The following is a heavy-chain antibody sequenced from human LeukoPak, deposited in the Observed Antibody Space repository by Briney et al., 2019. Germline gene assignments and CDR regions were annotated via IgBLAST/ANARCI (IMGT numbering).Heavy chain of an antibody. CDR1: GFTFSSYS. V-gene: IGHV3-21*01. CDR2: ISSSSSYI. CDR3: ARSPGSSSAYYWFDP. J-gene: IGHJ5*02. Sequence: GGSLRLSCAASGFTFSSYSMNWVRQAPGKGLEWVSCISSSSSYIYYADSVKGRFTISRDNAKNSLYLQMNSLRAEDTAVYYCARSPGSSSAYYWFDPWGQGTLVTVSS. D-gene: IGHD6-6*01.